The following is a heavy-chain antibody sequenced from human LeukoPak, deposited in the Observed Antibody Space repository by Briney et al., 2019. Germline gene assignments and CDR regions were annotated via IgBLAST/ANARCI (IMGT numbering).Heavy chain of an antibody. CDR1: GFTFSSYA. D-gene: IGHD3-22*01. J-gene: IGHJ6*02. CDR2: ISGSGGST. Sequence: GGSLRLSCAASGFTFSSYAMSWVRQAPGKGLEWVSAISGSGGSTYYADSVKGRFTISRDNSKNTLYLQMNSLRAEDTAAYYCAKGTSKTYYYDSSEDGMDVWGQGTTVTVSS. V-gene: IGHV3-23*01. CDR3: AKGTSKTYYYDSSEDGMDV.